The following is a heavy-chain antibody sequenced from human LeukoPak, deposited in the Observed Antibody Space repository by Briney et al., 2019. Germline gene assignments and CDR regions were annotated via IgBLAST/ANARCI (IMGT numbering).Heavy chain of an antibody. CDR2: VYYSGTT. V-gene: IGHV4-59*01. J-gene: IGHJ4*02. CDR1: GGSISSYY. D-gene: IGHD3-10*01. Sequence: SSETLSLTCTVSGGSISSYYWNWIRQPPGKGQEWIGYVYYSGTTNYNPSLKSRATISLDTSKDQFSLKLSSVTAADTAVYYCARWDYYGSGSRRLDYWGQGTLVTVSS. CDR3: ARWDYYGSGSRRLDY.